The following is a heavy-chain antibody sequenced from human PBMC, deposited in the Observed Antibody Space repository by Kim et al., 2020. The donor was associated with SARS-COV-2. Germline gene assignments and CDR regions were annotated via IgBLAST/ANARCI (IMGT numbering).Heavy chain of an antibody. CDR2: ISAYNGNT. J-gene: IGHJ4*02. Sequence: ASVKVSCKASGYTFTSYGISWVRQAPGQGLEWMGWISAYNGNTNYAQKHQGRVTMTTDTSTSTAYMELRSLRSDDTAVYYCARSIGRLEAAAGEVYWGQGTLVTVSS. CDR3: ARSIGRLEAAAGEVY. D-gene: IGHD6-13*01. V-gene: IGHV1-18*01. CDR1: GYTFTSYG.